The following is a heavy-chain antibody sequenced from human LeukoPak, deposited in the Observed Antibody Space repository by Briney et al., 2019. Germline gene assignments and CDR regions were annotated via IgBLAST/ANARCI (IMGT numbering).Heavy chain of an antibody. Sequence: PGGSLRPSCAASGFTFSSYEMNWVRQAPGKGLEWVSYISSSGSTIYYADSVKGRFTIYRDISNNIVYLQMNSLRAEDTAVYYCARAGGQFYYGSGTTGGYFDYWGQGTLLTVSS. CDR3: ARAGGQFYYGSGTTGGYFDY. CDR2: ISSSGSTI. J-gene: IGHJ4*02. D-gene: IGHD3-10*01. V-gene: IGHV3-48*03. CDR1: GFTFSSYE.